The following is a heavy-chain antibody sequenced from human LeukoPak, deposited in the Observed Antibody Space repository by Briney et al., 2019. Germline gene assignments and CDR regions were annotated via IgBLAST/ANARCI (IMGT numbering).Heavy chain of an antibody. D-gene: IGHD2-2*01. CDR3: AKGYCSSTSCYPEAPSDY. Sequence: GRSLRLSCAASGLTFSNYGMHWVRQAPGKGLEWVAVISYDGNSKYYVDSVKGRFTISRDNSKNTLYLQMNSLRAEDTAVYYCAKGYCSSTSCYPEAPSDYWGQGTLVTVSS. CDR1: GLTFSNYG. J-gene: IGHJ4*02. V-gene: IGHV3-30*18. CDR2: ISYDGNSK.